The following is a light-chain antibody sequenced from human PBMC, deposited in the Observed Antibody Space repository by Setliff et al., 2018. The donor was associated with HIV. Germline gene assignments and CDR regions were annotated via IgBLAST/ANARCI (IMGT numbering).Light chain of an antibody. CDR2: DVS. CDR1: SSDVGGYTY. J-gene: IGLJ1*01. Sequence: QSALTQPASVSGSPGQSITISCAEISSDVGGYTYVSWYQQHPGKAPKLMIYDVSNRPSGVSIRFSGSKSGNTASLTISGLQAEDEADYYCSSYTSTPLYVFGTGTKVTVL. V-gene: IGLV2-14*03. CDR3: SSYTSTPLYV.